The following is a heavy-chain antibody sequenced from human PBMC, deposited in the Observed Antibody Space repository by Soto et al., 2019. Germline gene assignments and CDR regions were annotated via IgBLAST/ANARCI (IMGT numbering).Heavy chain of an antibody. CDR2: ISGSGGST. Sequence: GGSLRLSCAASGFTFSSYAMGGVLQAPGKGLEWVSAISGSGGSTYYADSVKGRFTISRDNSKNTLYLQMNSLRAEDTAVYYCAKSGGYCSGGSCYKTRDFQHWGQGTLVTVSS. J-gene: IGHJ1*01. CDR1: GFTFSSYA. D-gene: IGHD2-15*01. CDR3: AKSGGYCSGGSCYKTRDFQH. V-gene: IGHV3-23*01.